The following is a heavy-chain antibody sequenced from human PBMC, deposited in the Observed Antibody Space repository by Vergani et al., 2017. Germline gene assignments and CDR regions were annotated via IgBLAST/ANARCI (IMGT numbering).Heavy chain of an antibody. CDR3: AKDRGYCSSTTCLWALDG. Sequence: QVQLVESGGGVVQPGGSLRLSCVASGFSVSNSGMHWVRQTPGKGLEWVAFIQYDGSDIFYADFVEGRFTISRDNSKNTLYLQMDNLRAEDTATYYCAKDRGYCSSTTCLWALDGWGQGTLVTVSS. V-gene: IGHV3-30*02. D-gene: IGHD2-2*01. J-gene: IGHJ4*02. CDR1: GFSVSNSG. CDR2: IQYDGSDI.